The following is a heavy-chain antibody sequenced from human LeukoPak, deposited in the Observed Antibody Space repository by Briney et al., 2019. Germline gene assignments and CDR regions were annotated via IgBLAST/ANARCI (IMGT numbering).Heavy chain of an antibody. CDR3: ARDRLLDY. Sequence: SETLSLTCTVSGGSISSYYWSWIRQPPGKGLEWIGYIYYSGSTNYNPSLKSRVTISVDTSKNQFSLKLSSVTAADTAVYYCARDRLLDYWGQGTLVTVSS. V-gene: IGHV4-59*01. J-gene: IGHJ4*02. CDR2: IYYSGST. CDR1: GGSISSYY. D-gene: IGHD5-18*01.